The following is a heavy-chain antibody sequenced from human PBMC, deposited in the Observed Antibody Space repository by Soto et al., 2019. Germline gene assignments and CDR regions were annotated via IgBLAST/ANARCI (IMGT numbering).Heavy chain of an antibody. D-gene: IGHD3-3*01. CDR1: GYTFTSYG. J-gene: IGHJ4*02. CDR2: ISAYNGNT. CDR3: ARTAAPYGFWSGYYQN. Sequence: ASVKVSCKASGYTFTSYGISWVRQAPGQGLEWMGWISAYNGNTNYAQKLQGRVTMTTDTSTSTAYMELRSLRSDDTAVYYCARTAAPYGFWSGYYQNWGQGTQVTVSS. V-gene: IGHV1-18*01.